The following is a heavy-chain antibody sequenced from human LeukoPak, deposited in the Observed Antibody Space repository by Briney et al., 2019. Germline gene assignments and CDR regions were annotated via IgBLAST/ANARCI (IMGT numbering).Heavy chain of an antibody. Sequence: GGSLRLSCAASGFTFSKYSMNWVRQAPGKGLEWVSYISSSSSTIYYTDSVKGRFTISRDNAKNSLYLQMYGLRAEDTAVYYCARGIDEWLYLNYWGQGALVTVSS. D-gene: IGHD3-3*01. V-gene: IGHV3-48*01. CDR1: GFTFSKYS. CDR2: ISSSSSTI. J-gene: IGHJ4*02. CDR3: ARGIDEWLYLNY.